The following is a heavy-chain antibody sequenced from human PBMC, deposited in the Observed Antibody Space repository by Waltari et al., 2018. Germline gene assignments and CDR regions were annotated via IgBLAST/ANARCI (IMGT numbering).Heavy chain of an antibody. CDR1: GYTFTSSA. CDR2: ITTNTGNP. D-gene: IGHD2-2*01. V-gene: IGHV7-4-1*04. J-gene: IGHJ3*02. Sequence: QVPLVQSGSELKKPGASLKVSCNASGYTFTSSALNWVRQAPGQELEWIGWITTNTGNPTYAQGFTERFVFSLYTSVSMAYLQISSPKDADTAVYYCAREGDTDQPDAFDIWGQGTMVTVSS. CDR3: AREGDTDQPDAFDI.